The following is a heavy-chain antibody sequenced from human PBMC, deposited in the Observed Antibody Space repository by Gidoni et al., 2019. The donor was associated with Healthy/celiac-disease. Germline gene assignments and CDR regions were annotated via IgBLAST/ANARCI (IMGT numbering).Heavy chain of an antibody. V-gene: IGHV3-66*01. D-gene: IGHD1-26*01. CDR2: IYSGGST. CDR1: GFTVSSTY. J-gene: IGHJ4*01. Sequence: EVQLEESGGGMVQPGGSLRLSCAASGFTVSSTYMRWVRQAQGKGLEWVAVIYSGGSTYYADSVKGRFTISRDNSKNTLYLQMNSLRAEDTAVYYCAREAWEGDDYWGHGTLVTVSS. CDR3: AREAWEGDDY.